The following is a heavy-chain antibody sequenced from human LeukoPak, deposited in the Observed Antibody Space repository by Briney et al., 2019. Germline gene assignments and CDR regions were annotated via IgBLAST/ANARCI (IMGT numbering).Heavy chain of an antibody. V-gene: IGHV4-34*01. J-gene: IGHJ6*04. CDR2: INHSGST. D-gene: IGHD3-16*01. CDR3: ARDLAGDV. Sequence: SETLSLTCAVYGGSFSGYYWSWIRQPPGKGLEWIGEINHSGSTNYNPSLKSRVTISVDTSKNQFSLKLSSVTAADTAVYYCARDLAGDVWGKGTTVTISS. CDR1: GGSFSGYY.